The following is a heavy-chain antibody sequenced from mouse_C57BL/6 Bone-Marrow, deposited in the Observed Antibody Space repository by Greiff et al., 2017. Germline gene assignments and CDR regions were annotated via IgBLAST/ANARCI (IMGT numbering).Heavy chain of an antibody. V-gene: IGHV5-4*01. J-gene: IGHJ3*01. CDR1: GFTFSSYA. CDR2: ISDGGSYT. Sequence: DVKLVESGGGLVKPGGSLKLSCAASGFTFSSYAMTWVRQTPAKRLEWVATISDGGSYTYYPDNVKGRFTISRDNAKNNLYLQMSHLKSEDTSMYYCARDRDTRFAYWGQGTLVTVSA. D-gene: IGHD3-3*01. CDR3: ARDRDTRFAY.